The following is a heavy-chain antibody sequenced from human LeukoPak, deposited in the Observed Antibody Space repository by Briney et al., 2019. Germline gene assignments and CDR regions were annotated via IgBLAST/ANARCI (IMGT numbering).Heavy chain of an antibody. D-gene: IGHD2-2*01. CDR2: ISSSGSTI. Sequence: PGGSLRLSCAASGFTFSDYYMSWIRQAPGKGLEWVSYISSSGSTIYYADSVKGRFTISRDNAKNSLYLQTNSLRAEDTAVYYCAREEYQLLDYYYYGMDVWGQGTTVTVSS. J-gene: IGHJ6*02. CDR3: AREEYQLLDYYYYGMDV. CDR1: GFTFSDYY. V-gene: IGHV3-11*01.